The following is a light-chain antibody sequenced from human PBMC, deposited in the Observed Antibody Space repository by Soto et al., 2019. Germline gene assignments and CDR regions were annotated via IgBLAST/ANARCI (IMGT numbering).Light chain of an antibody. CDR2: DAS. Sequence: PGERATLSCRASQSVSSYLAWYQQKPGQAPRLLIYDASNRATGIPARFSGSGSGTDFTTTISSLEPEDFAVYYCQQRSNWPLTFGGGTKVDIK. V-gene: IGKV3-11*01. CDR1: QSVSSY. CDR3: QQRSNWPLT. J-gene: IGKJ4*01.